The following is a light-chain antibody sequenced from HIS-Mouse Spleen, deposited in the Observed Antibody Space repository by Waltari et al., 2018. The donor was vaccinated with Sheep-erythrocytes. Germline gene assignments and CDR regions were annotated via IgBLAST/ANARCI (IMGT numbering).Light chain of an antibody. J-gene: IGLJ1*01. CDR1: SSDDGGFNY. CDR2: DVS. Sequence: QSALTQPRSVSGSPGQSVTISCPGTSSDDGGFNYVAWYQQHPGKAPKLMIYDVSKRPSGVPDRFSGSKSGNTASLTISGLQAEDEADYYCCSYAGSYNHVFATGTKVTVL. V-gene: IGLV2-11*01. CDR3: CSYAGSYNHV.